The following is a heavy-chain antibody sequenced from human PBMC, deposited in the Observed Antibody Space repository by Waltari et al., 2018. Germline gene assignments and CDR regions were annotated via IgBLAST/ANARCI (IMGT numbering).Heavy chain of an antibody. CDR2: ITEDGGEK. Sequence: GDVSGFSTDWMDWFRQAPGKGLPWVANITEDGGEKYYLDSVKGRFTISRDNANKLVHLEMNTLRAEDTATYYCTKRLEIWGRGTMVAVS. V-gene: IGHV3-7*01. J-gene: IGHJ3*02. CDR3: TKRLEI. CDR1: GFSTDW.